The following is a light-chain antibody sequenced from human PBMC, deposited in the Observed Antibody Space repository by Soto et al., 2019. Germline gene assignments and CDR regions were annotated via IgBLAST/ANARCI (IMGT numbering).Light chain of an antibody. Sequence: DIRMTQSPSSLSASVGDRVTITCRASQSISDYLHWYQQRPGKAPKLLIYAASSLQSGVPDRFSGSGSGADFTLQIRRVEADDVGVYFCMQGTFWPRTFGQGTKVDIK. CDR2: AAS. J-gene: IGKJ1*01. V-gene: IGKV1-39*01. CDR1: QSISDY. CDR3: MQGTFWPRT.